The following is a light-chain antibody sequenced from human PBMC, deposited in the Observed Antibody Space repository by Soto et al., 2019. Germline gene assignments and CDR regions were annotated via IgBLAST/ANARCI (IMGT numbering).Light chain of an antibody. CDR1: QSIGSH. CDR3: QQYDDWPPVT. J-gene: IGKJ5*01. CDR2: GAS. Sequence: EIVMTQSPATLSVSPGERATLSCRASQSIGSHLAWYQLKPGQAPRLLIYGASIRATGTPARFSGSGSGTEFTLTISSLRSEDFAVYSCQQYDDWPPVTFGQGTRLEIK. V-gene: IGKV3-15*01.